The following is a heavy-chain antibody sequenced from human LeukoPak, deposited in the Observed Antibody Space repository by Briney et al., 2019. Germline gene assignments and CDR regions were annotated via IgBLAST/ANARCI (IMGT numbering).Heavy chain of an antibody. CDR2: IYTSGST. D-gene: IGHD3-16*01. V-gene: IGHV4-4*09. Sequence: PSETLSLTCTVSGGSISSYYWSWIRQPPGKGLEWIGYIYTSGSTNYNPSLKSRVTISVDTSKNQFSLKLGSVTAADTAVYYCARHASRGYYFDYWGQGTLVTVSS. CDR1: GGSISSYY. J-gene: IGHJ4*02. CDR3: ARHASRGYYFDY.